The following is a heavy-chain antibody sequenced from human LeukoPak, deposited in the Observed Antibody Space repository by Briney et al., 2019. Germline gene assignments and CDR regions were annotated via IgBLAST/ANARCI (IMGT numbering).Heavy chain of an antibody. CDR2: ISTSSSYI. J-gene: IGHJ6*03. V-gene: IGHV3-21*01. CDR3: ARTGDGYSSFSYYYYMDV. CDR1: GFTFSSYS. Sequence: PGGSLRLSCAASGFTFSSYSMNWVRQAPGKGLEWVSSISTSSSYIYYADSVKGRFTISRDNAKKSLCLQVNSLRAEDTAVYYCARTGDGYSSFSYYYYMDVWGKGTTVSVSS. D-gene: IGHD5-24*01.